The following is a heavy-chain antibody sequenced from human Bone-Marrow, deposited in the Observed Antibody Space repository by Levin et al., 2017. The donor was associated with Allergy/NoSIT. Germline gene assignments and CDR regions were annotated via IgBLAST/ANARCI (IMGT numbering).Heavy chain of an antibody. Sequence: GESLKISCQASGYSFGLYWIGWVRQMPGKGLEWMGIIYPGDSDTKYRPSFQGQITISVDTSSSTAYLHWSSLKTSDTAIYYCATQVDYYGPGSYYNPFDYWGQGTLVTVSS. J-gene: IGHJ4*02. CDR2: IYPGDSDT. CDR3: ATQVDYYGPGSYYNPFDY. D-gene: IGHD3-10*01. V-gene: IGHV5-51*01. CDR1: GYSFGLYW.